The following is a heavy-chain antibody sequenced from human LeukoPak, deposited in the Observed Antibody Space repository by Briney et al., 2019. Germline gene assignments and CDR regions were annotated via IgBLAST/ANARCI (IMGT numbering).Heavy chain of an antibody. CDR1: GFTFDDYA. J-gene: IGHJ4*02. CDR3: AKDMSNIVATEGLDY. CDR2: ISGDGGST. D-gene: IGHD5-12*01. Sequence: GGSLRLSCAASGFTFDDYAMHWVRQAPEKGLEWVSLISGDGGSTYYADSVKGRFTISRDNSKNSLNLQMNSLRTEDTALYYCAKDMSNIVATEGLDYWGQGTLVTVSS. V-gene: IGHV3-43*02.